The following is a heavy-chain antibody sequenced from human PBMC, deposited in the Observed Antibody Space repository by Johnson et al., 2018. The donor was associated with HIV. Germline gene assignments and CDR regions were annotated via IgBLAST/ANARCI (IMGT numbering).Heavy chain of an antibody. D-gene: IGHD2-8*01. V-gene: IGHV3-30-3*01. CDR2: LPYDGSKK. Sequence: QMQLVESGGGLVQPGGSLRLSCAASGFTFSNYAMHWVRQAPGQGLEWVAILPYDGSKKYYADSVKGRFTISRDNAKKPCYLQLNSLRAEDTAVYYGATRDPTYRPGVFDIWGQGTMVTVSS. J-gene: IGHJ3*02. CDR3: ATRDPTYRPGVFDI. CDR1: GFTFSNYA.